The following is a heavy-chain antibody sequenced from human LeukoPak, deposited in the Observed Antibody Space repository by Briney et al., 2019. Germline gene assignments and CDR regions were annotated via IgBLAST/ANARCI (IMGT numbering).Heavy chain of an antibody. D-gene: IGHD3-22*01. J-gene: IGHJ4*02. V-gene: IGHV1-24*01. CDR1: GYTLTELS. CDR2: FDPEDGET. CDR3: ATGGGGPTYYYDSSGYSNYYFDY. Sequence: ASVKVSCKVSGYTLTELSMHWVRQAPGKGLEWMGGFDPEDGETIYAQKSQGRVTMTEDTSTDTAYMELSSLRSEDTAVYYCATGGGGPTYYYDSSGYSNYYFDYWGQGTLVTVSS.